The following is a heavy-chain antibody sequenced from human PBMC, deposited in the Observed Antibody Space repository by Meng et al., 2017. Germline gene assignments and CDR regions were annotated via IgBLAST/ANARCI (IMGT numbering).Heavy chain of an antibody. CDR3: ARDIRGIAVAAGQGWFDP. D-gene: IGHD6-19*01. Sequence: GGSLRLSCAASGFTFSSYSMNWVRQAPGKGLEWVSSISSSSSYIYYADSVKGRFTISRDNAKNSLYLQMNSLRAEDTAVYYCARDIRGIAVAAGQGWFDPWGQGTLVTGSS. CDR1: GFTFSSYS. CDR2: ISSSSSYI. J-gene: IGHJ5*02. V-gene: IGHV3-21*01.